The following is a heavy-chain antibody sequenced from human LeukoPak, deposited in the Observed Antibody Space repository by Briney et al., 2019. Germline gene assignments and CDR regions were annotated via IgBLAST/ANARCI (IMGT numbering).Heavy chain of an antibody. D-gene: IGHD4-17*01. J-gene: IGHJ4*02. CDR1: GGTFISYA. CDR3: AIFQGTYGDNENDY. CDR2: IIPMINTP. Sequence: GSSVKVSFKASGGTFISYAITWVRQAPGKGLEWMGGIIPMINTPKYAQKFQGRVSITADESTSTGYMEVSSLRSEDTAVYYCAIFQGTYGDNENDYWGQGTLVTVSS. V-gene: IGHV1-69*01.